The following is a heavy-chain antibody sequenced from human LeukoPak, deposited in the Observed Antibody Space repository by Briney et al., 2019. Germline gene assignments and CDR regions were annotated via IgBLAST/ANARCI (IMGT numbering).Heavy chain of an antibody. CDR1: GYTFTSYY. J-gene: IGHJ3*02. CDR2: INPNSGGT. Sequence: ASVKVSCKASGYTFTSYYMHWVRQAPGQGLEWMGWINPNSGGTNYAQKFQGRVTMTRDTSISTAYMELSRLRSDDTAVYYCARDNKLGAVVTAHDAFDIWGQGAMVTVSS. D-gene: IGHD2-21*02. CDR3: ARDNKLGAVVTAHDAFDI. V-gene: IGHV1-2*02.